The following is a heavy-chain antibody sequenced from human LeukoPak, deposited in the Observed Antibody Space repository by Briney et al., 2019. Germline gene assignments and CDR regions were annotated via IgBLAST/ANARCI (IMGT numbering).Heavy chain of an antibody. CDR2: INHSGST. Sequence: PSETLSLTCAVYGGSFSGYYLSWIRQPPGKGLEWIGEINHSGSTNYNPSLKSRVTISVDTSNNQFSLKLSSVTAADTAVYYCAREVRPDSSGYYYGYYYYMDVWGKGTTVTVSS. CDR1: GGSFSGYY. CDR3: AREVRPDSSGYYYGYYYYMDV. D-gene: IGHD3-22*01. J-gene: IGHJ6*03. V-gene: IGHV4-34*01.